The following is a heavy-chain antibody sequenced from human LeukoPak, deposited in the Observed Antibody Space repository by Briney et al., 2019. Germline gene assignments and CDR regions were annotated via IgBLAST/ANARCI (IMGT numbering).Heavy chain of an antibody. CDR3: ARLYSSGWYGCDY. CDR2: IKQDGSEK. J-gene: IGHJ4*02. CDR1: GFTFSSYW. Sequence: GGSLRLSCAASGFTFSSYWMTWVRQAPGKGLEWVANIKQDGSEKYYVESVKGRFTISRDNAKNLLFLQMNSLRAEDTAVYYCARLYSSGWYGCDYWGQGTLVTVSS. V-gene: IGHV3-7*01. D-gene: IGHD6-19*01.